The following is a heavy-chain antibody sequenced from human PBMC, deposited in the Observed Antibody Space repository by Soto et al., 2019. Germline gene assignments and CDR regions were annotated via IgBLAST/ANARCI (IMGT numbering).Heavy chain of an antibody. CDR3: AKDFEGIAAAGTLFDY. D-gene: IGHD6-13*01. CDR2: ISWNSGSI. CDR1: GFTFDDYA. Sequence: SLKISCAASGFTFDDYAMHWVRQAPGKGLEWVSGISWNSGSIGYADSVKGRFTISRDNAKNSLYLQMNSLRAEDTALYYCAKDFEGIAAAGTLFDYWGQGTLVTVSS. J-gene: IGHJ4*02. V-gene: IGHV3-9*01.